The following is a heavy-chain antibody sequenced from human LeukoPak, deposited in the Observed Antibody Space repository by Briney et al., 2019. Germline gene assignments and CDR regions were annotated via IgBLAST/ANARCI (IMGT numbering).Heavy chain of an antibody. CDR3: ARARRWREIFYFDY. D-gene: IGHD4-23*01. V-gene: IGHV3-53*01. J-gene: IGHJ4*02. Sequence: GGSLRLSCAASGFTVSSNYMSWVRQALGKGLEWVSVIYSGGSTYYADFVKGRFTISRDNSKNTLYLQMNSLRAEDTAVYYCARARRWREIFYFDYWGQGTLVTVSS. CDR2: IYSGGST. CDR1: GFTVSSNY.